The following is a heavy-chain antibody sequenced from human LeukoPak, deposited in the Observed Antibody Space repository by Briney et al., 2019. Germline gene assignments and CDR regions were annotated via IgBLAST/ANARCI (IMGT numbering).Heavy chain of an antibody. CDR3: ARDPSMVRGENTPYFDY. V-gene: IGHV4-39*02. Sequence: SVTLSLTCTVSGGSISSSSYYWGWIRQPPGKGLEWIGSIYYSGSTYYNPSLKSRVTISVDTSKNQFSLKLSSVTAADTAVYYCARDPSMVRGENTPYFDYWGQGTLVTVSS. CDR1: GGSISSSSYY. D-gene: IGHD3-10*01. J-gene: IGHJ4*02. CDR2: IYYSGST.